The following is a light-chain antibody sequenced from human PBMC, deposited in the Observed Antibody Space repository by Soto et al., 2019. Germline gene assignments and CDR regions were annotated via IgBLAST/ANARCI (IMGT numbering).Light chain of an antibody. CDR3: SSYTSSGTLVV. Sequence: QSALTQPASVSGSPGQSITISCTGTSSDVGGYNYVSWYQQHPGKAPKLMIYDVSNRPSGVSNRFSGSKSGNTASLTIPGLQAEDEPDYYCSSYTSSGTLVVFGGGTKLTVL. CDR2: DVS. CDR1: SSDVGGYNY. V-gene: IGLV2-14*01. J-gene: IGLJ2*01.